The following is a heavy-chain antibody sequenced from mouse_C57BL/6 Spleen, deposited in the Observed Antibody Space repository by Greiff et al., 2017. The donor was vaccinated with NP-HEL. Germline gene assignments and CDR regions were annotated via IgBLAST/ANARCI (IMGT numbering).Heavy chain of an antibody. J-gene: IGHJ4*01. V-gene: IGHV1-82*01. Sequence: LQESGPELVKPGASVKISCKASGYAFSSSWMNWVKQRPGKGLEWIGRIYPGDGDTNYNGKFKGKATLTADKSSSTAYMQLSSLTSEDSAVYFCARPSTINYAMDYWGQGTSVTVSS. CDR3: ARPSTINYAMDY. D-gene: IGHD2-1*01. CDR1: GYAFSSSW. CDR2: IYPGDGDT.